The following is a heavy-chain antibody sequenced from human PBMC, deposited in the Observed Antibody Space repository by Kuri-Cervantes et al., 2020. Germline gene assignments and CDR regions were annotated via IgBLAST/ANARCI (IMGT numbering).Heavy chain of an antibody. J-gene: IGHJ1*01. CDR3: AKDQSVVVTNEYFQH. Sequence: SETLSLTCTVSGGSISSSSYYWGWIRQPPGKGLEWIGSIYYSGSTYYNPSLKSRVTISVDTSKNQFSLKLSSVTAADTAVYYCAKDQSVVVTNEYFQHWGQGTLVTVSS. V-gene: IGHV4-39*07. CDR2: IYYSGST. D-gene: IGHD2-21*02. CDR1: GGSISSSSYY.